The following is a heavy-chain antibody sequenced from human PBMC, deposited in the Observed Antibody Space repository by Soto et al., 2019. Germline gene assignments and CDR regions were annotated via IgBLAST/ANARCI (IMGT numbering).Heavy chain of an antibody. J-gene: IGHJ4*02. CDR3: ATHGGRLIAQPY. Sequence: GESLKISCEASGYSFTSYWIGWVRQMPGKGLEWMGIIYPGDSDTRYSPSFQGQVAMSVEKSISTAYLQWNSLKASDTAMYYCATHGGRLIAQPYWGAGTMVTVYS. D-gene: IGHD3-3*01. CDR2: IYPGDSDT. V-gene: IGHV5-51*01. CDR1: GYSFTSYW.